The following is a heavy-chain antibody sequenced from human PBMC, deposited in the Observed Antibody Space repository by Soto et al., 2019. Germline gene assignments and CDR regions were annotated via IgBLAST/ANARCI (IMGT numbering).Heavy chain of an antibody. CDR2: ISAGDGKT. CDR1: GYTFPKYT. V-gene: IGHV1-3*01. J-gene: IGHJ6*02. D-gene: IGHD1-26*01. CDR3: ARDIVLGATVGYHYYSMDL. Sequence: ASAKVSFKASGYTFPKYTMHWVRQAPGQRLEWLGWISAGDGKTKYSPRFQGRVTITKDTSANTAYMEQSSLTSDDTGVYYCARDIVLGATVGYHYYSMDLWGQGTTVTVSS.